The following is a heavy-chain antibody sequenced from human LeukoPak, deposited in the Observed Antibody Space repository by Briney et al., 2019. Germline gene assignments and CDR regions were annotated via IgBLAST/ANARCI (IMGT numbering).Heavy chain of an antibody. CDR3: AKNTWKSSDSGRGRMDV. CDR2: IGVGGRPT. CDR1: GFSFSHYS. J-gene: IGHJ6*02. V-gene: IGHV3-48*01. D-gene: IGHD3-10*01. Sequence: GGSLRLSCAASGFSFSHYSMTWARQASGKGLEWISYIGVGGRPTNYADSVKARFTISRDDALNSLYLQMNSLRAEDTAVYYCAKNTWKSSDSGRGRMDVWGQGTTVTVSS.